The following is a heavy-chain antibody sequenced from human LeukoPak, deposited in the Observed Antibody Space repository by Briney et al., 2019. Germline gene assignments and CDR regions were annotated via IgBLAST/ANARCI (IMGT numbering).Heavy chain of an antibody. Sequence: GGSLRLSCAASGFTFNSYSLSWVRQAPGKGLEWVSSIGSDGDYIYYADSLKGRFTISRDNAKNSLYLQMNSLRAEDTAVYYCARDSESEKYSGYRAFDIWGQGTMVTVSS. V-gene: IGHV3-21*01. D-gene: IGHD3-22*01. CDR2: IGSDGDYI. CDR1: GFTFNSYS. J-gene: IGHJ3*02. CDR3: ARDSESEKYSGYRAFDI.